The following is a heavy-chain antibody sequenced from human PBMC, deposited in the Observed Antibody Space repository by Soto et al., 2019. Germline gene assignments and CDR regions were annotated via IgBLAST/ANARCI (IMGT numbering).Heavy chain of an antibody. CDR3: ARTLVGATPADY. J-gene: IGHJ4*02. Sequence: QVQLVQSGAEVKKPGASVKVSCKASGYTFTSYAMHWVRQAPGQRLEWMGWINAGNGNTKYSQKFQGRVTITRDTSASTAYMELSSLRNEDTAVYYCARTLVGATPADYWGQGTLVTVSS. CDR2: INAGNGNT. D-gene: IGHD1-26*01. CDR1: GYTFTSYA. V-gene: IGHV1-3*01.